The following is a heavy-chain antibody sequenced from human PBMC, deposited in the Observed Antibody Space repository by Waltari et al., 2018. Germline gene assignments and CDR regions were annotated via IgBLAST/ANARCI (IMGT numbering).Heavy chain of an antibody. D-gene: IGHD5-18*01. CDR2: LNPDGHTA. J-gene: IGHJ4*02. CDR1: GFTFTNYW. V-gene: IGHV3-74*03. Sequence: EVQMVESGGDLVQPGESLRLSCAASGFTFTNYWMHWVRQVPGKELEWLSRLNPDGHTAMYADSVKGRFTISRDNAKNIVYRHMVRLRAEDTAIYYCTREAFKYGYTVGSDYWGQGTLVTVSS. CDR3: TREAFKYGYTVGSDY.